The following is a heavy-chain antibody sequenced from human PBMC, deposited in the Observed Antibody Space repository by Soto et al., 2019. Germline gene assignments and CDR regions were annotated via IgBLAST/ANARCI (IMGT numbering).Heavy chain of an antibody. J-gene: IGHJ6*03. Sequence: QVQLQQWGAGLLKPSETLSLTCAVYGGSFSGYYWSWIRQPPGKGLEWIGEINHSGSTNYNPSLKSRVTISVDTSKNQFSLKLSSVTAADTAVYYCARGSKALSYHYYMDVWGKGTTVTVSS. D-gene: IGHD6-6*01. V-gene: IGHV4-34*01. CDR2: INHSGST. CDR3: ARGSKALSYHYYMDV. CDR1: GGSFSGYY.